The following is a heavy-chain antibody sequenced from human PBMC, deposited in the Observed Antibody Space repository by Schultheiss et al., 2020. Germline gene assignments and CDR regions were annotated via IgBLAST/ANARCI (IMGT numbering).Heavy chain of an antibody. V-gene: IGHV4-61*01. Sequence: SQTLSLTCAVSGGSISSSNWWSWIRQPPGKGLEWIGYIYYSGSTNYNPSLKSRVTISVDTSKNQFSLKLSSVTAADTAVYYCASTRYGSGWSFDYWGQGTLVTVSS. CDR3: ASTRYGSGWSFDY. CDR1: GGSISSSNW. CDR2: IYYSGST. D-gene: IGHD6-19*01. J-gene: IGHJ4*02.